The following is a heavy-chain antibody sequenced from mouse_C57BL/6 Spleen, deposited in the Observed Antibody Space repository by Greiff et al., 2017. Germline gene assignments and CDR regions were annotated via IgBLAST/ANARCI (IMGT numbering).Heavy chain of an antibody. J-gene: IGHJ2*01. CDR3: ARPTGTEGYYFDY. V-gene: IGHV7-3*01. D-gene: IGHD4-1*02. CDR1: GFTFTDYY. Sequence: EVQLQESGGGLVQPGGSLSLSCAASGFTFTDYYMSWVRQPPGKALEWLGFIRNKANGYTTEYSASVKGRFTISRDNSQSILYLQMNALRAEDSATYYCARPTGTEGYYFDYWGQGTTLTVSS. CDR2: IRNKANGYTT.